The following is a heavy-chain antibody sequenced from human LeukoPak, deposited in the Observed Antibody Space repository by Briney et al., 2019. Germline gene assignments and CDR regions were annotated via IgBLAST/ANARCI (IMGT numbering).Heavy chain of an antibody. CDR3: ASNWNDVRYYYYYGMDV. D-gene: IGHD1-1*01. CDR2: INPSGGST. J-gene: IGHJ6*02. CDR1: GYTFTSYY. V-gene: IGHV1-46*01. Sequence: ASVKVSCKASGYTFTSYYMHWVRQAPGQGLEWMGIINPSGGSTSYAQKFQGRVTMTRDTSTSTAYMELSSLRSEDTAVYYCASNWNDVRYYYYYGMDVWGQGTTVTVSS.